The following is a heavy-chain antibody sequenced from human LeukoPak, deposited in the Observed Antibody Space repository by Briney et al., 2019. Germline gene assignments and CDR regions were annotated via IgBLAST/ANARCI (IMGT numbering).Heavy chain of an antibody. CDR3: ARDPGMYSSSWYDY. CDR1: GFTFSSYS. J-gene: IGHJ4*02. Sequence: GGSLRLSCAASGFTFSSYSMNWVRQAPGKGLEWGSSISSSSSYISYADSVKGRFTISRDNAKNSLYLQMNSLRAEDTAVYYCARDPGMYSSSWYDYWGQGTLVTVSS. D-gene: IGHD6-13*01. V-gene: IGHV3-21*01. CDR2: ISSSSSYI.